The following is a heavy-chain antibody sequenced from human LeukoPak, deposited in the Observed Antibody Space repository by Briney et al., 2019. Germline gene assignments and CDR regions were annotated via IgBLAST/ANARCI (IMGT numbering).Heavy chain of an antibody. D-gene: IGHD1-26*01. CDR3: AKDPHYSGSLNYYYYGMDV. CDR1: GFTFSSYS. J-gene: IGHJ6*02. Sequence: GGSLRLSCAASGFTFSSYSMNWVRQAPGKGLEWVSSISSSSSYIYYADSVKGRFTISRDNSKNTLYLQMNNLRAEDTAVYYCAKDPHYSGSLNYYYYGMDVWGQGTTVTVSS. V-gene: IGHV3-21*01. CDR2: ISSSSSYI.